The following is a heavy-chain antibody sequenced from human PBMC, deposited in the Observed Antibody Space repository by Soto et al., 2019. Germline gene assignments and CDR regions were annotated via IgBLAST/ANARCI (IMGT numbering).Heavy chain of an antibody. CDR3: AREGLVLVPTTVNSDYYYYAMDV. Sequence: ASVKVSCKASGYTFTSYYMHWLRQPPGQGLEWMGIINPSGGSTYYAQKFQGRVTMTRDTSTSTVYMELSSLRSEDTAVYYCAREGLVLVPTTVNSDYYYYAMDVWG. J-gene: IGHJ6*02. V-gene: IGHV1-46*01. CDR2: INPSGGST. CDR1: GYTFTSYY. D-gene: IGHD2-2*01.